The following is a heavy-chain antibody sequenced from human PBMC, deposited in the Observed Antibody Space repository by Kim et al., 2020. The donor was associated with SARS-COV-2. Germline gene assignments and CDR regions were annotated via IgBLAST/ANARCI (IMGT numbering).Heavy chain of an antibody. V-gene: IGHV3-23*01. CDR3: AKGMWRFFYGSGSYYIQLEESGYYYYGMDV. CDR1: GFTFSSYA. Sequence: GGSLRLSCAASGFTFSSYAMSWVRQAPGKGLEWVSAISGSGGSTYYADSVKGRFTISRDNSKNTLYLQMNSLRAEDTAVYYCAKGMWRFFYGSGSYYIQLEESGYYYYGMDVWGQGTTVTVSS. D-gene: IGHD3-10*01. CDR2: ISGSGGST. J-gene: IGHJ6*02.